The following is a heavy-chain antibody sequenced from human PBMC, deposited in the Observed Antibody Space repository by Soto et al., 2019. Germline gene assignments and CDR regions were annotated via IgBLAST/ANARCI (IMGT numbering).Heavy chain of an antibody. J-gene: IGHJ4*02. D-gene: IGHD5-12*01. V-gene: IGHV3-7*01. CDR3: ARDVGYDYVN. Sequence: EVQLVESGGGLVQPGGSLRISCAVSGFTCSRFWMSWVRQAPGKGLEWVATIKQDGSEKYYVDSVKGRFTISRDNAENSLYLHMNSLSAEDTALYFCARDVGYDYVNWGQGTLVTVSS. CDR1: GFTCSRFW. CDR2: IKQDGSEK.